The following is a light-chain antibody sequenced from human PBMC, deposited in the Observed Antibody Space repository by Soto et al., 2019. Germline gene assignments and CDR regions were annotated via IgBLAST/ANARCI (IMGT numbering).Light chain of an antibody. V-gene: IGLV1-51*02. CDR2: END. CDR1: SSNIGKYY. CDR3: GTWDSSVTTFV. J-gene: IGLJ1*01. Sequence: QSVLTQPPSVSAAPRQKVTMSCSGSSSNIGKYYVSWHQQLPGTAPKLLIYENDKRPSGIPDRFSGSKSGTSATLGITGFHTGDEADYYCGTWDSSVTTFVFGIGTKVTVL.